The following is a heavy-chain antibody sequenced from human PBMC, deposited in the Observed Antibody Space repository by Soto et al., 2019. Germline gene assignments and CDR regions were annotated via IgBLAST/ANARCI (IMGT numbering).Heavy chain of an antibody. CDR3: TRTRSASRSPSGY. Sequence: GGSLRLSCAASGFKVGSTYMTWVRQAPGEGLQLVSIMYSGGSTYYADSVKGRFTVSRDDSKNTLYPQMNNLRVDDTGVYYCTRTRSASRSPSGYWGQGTLVTVSS. V-gene: IGHV3-53*01. CDR1: GFKVGSTY. CDR2: MYSGGST. J-gene: IGHJ4*02. D-gene: IGHD1-26*01.